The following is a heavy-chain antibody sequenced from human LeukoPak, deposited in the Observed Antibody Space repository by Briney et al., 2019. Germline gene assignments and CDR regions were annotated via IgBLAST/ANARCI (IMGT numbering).Heavy chain of an antibody. CDR2: VTYDGSGK. CDR3: AKDRAGAGWYYFDY. V-gene: IGHV3-30*18. J-gene: IGHJ4*02. CDR1: GFTFTSYG. D-gene: IGHD6-19*01. Sequence: GGSLRLTCAASGFTFTSYGIHWVRQAPGKGLEWVAVVTYDGSGKWYADAVKGRFTISRDNSKNTLYLQMNSLRAEDTAVYYCAKDRAGAGWYYFDYWGQGTLVTVSS.